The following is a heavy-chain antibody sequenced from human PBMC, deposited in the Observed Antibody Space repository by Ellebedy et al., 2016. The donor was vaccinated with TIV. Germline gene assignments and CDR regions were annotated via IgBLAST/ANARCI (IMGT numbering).Heavy chain of an antibody. Sequence: GESLKISCAASGFTFSTYWMSWVRQAPGKGLEWLANIKKDESEKYYAVSVKGRFTISRDNAKNSLYLEMNTLRPEDTAVYYCARGLFYDTTCCLYFDHWGQGTPVTVSA. D-gene: IGHD3-16*01. V-gene: IGHV3-7*04. CDR3: ARGLFYDTTCCLYFDH. CDR2: IKKDESEK. J-gene: IGHJ4*02. CDR1: GFTFSTYW.